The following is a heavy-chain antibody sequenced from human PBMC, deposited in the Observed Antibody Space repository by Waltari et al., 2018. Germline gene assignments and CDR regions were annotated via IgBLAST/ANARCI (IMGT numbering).Heavy chain of an antibody. Sequence: EGQLLESGGGLVQTGGSLRLSCAASGFLFCLSPRTWVRQAPGKGLEWVSTITGDGRSRNYADSVKGRFTISRDNSKNILDLQMNTLRAEDTAVYFCAKADFGNPYWFFDLWGRGTLLTVSS. D-gene: IGHD3-10*01. CDR3: AKADFGNPYWFFDL. J-gene: IGHJ2*01. CDR2: ITGDGRSR. V-gene: IGHV3-23*01. CDR1: GFLFCLSP.